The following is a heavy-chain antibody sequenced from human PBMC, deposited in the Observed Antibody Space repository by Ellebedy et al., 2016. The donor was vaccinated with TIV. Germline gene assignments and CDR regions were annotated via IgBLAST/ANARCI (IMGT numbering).Heavy chain of an antibody. Sequence: GESLKISCAASGFTFSSYSMNWVRQAPGKGLEWFSSISSSSSYIYYADSVKGRFTISRDNAKKSLYLQMNSLRAEETAVYYCARPTLAGEIYDSWGQGTLVTVSS. D-gene: IGHD6-19*01. J-gene: IGHJ5*02. V-gene: IGHV3-21*01. CDR2: ISSSSSYI. CDR3: ARPTLAGEIYDS. CDR1: GFTFSSYS.